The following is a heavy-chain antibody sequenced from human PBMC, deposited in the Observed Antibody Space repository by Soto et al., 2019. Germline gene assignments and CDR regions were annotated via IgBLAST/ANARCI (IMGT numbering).Heavy chain of an antibody. V-gene: IGHV1-8*01. J-gene: IGHJ4*02. CDR3: ARASRVRGVTDLRY. Sequence: QVQLVQSGAEVKKPGASVKVSCKASGYTFTSYDINWVRQATGQGLEWMGWMNPNSGNTGYAQKFQGRVTMTRNPSISTAYMELSSLGSEDTAVYYCARASRVRGVTDLRYWGQGTLVTVSS. D-gene: IGHD3-10*01. CDR2: MNPNSGNT. CDR1: GYTFTSYD.